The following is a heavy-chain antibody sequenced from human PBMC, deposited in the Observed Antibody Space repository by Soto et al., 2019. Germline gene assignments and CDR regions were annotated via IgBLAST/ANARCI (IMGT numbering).Heavy chain of an antibody. D-gene: IGHD3-9*01. CDR1: GYTLTEVS. V-gene: IGHV1-24*01. Sequence: ASVKVSCKVSGYTLTEVSMHWVRQAPGKGLEWMGGFDPEDGETIYAQKFQGRVTMTEDTSTDTAYMELSSLRSEDTAVYYCANLGYYDIWTGYWVTPGKYYFDNWGKGTLVTVSS. CDR2: FDPEDGET. CDR3: ANLGYYDIWTGYWVTPGKYYFDN. J-gene: IGHJ4*02.